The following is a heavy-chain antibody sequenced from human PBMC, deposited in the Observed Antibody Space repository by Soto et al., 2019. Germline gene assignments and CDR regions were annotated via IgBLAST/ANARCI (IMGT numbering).Heavy chain of an antibody. Sequence: ASVKVSCKASGYTFTSYGISWVRQAPGQGLEWMGWISAYNGNTNYAQKLQGRVTMTTDTSTSTAYMELRSPRSDDTAVYYCARDSVYAYDILIFDPWGQGTLVTVPS. CDR1: GYTFTSYG. CDR2: ISAYNGNT. CDR3: ARDSVYAYDILIFDP. D-gene: IGHD3-9*01. J-gene: IGHJ5*02. V-gene: IGHV1-18*01.